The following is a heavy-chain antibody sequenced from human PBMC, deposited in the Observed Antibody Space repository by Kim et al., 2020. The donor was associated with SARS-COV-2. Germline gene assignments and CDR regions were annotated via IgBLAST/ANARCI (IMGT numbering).Heavy chain of an antibody. J-gene: IGHJ5*02. D-gene: IGHD2-2*01. CDR2: IYYSGST. V-gene: IGHV4-61*01. CDR3: ARDLGGEYCSSTSCYHRTFNWFDP. Sequence: SETLSLTCTVSGGSVSSGSYYWSWIRQPPGKGLEWIGYIYYSGSTNYNPSLKSRVTISVDTSKNQFSLKLSSVTAADTAVYYCARDLGGEYCSSTSCYHRTFNWFDPWGQGTLVTVSS. CDR1: GGSVSSGSYY.